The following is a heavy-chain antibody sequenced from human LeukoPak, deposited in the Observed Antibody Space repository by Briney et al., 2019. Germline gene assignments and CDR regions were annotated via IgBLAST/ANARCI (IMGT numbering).Heavy chain of an antibody. V-gene: IGHV1-18*01. CDR2: ISAYNSNT. D-gene: IGHD3-22*01. Sequence: ASVKVSCKASDYTFTSYGISWVRQAPGQGLEWMGWISAYNSNTNYAQKLQGRVTMTTDTSTSTAYMELRSLRSDDTAVYYCARGPYPSGYYPPYFDYWGQGTLVTVSS. CDR3: ARGPYPSGYYPPYFDY. CDR1: DYTFTSYG. J-gene: IGHJ4*02.